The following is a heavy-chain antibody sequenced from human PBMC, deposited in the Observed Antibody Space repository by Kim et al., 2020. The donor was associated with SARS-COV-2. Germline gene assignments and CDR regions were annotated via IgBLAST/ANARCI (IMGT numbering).Heavy chain of an antibody. CDR3: AGMVTMEYIPFDY. D-gene: IGHD3-10*01. V-gene: IGHV4-39*01. Sequence: SETLSLTCTVSGGSISSSSYYWGWIRQPPGKGLEWIGSIYYSGSTYYNPSLKSRVTISVDTSKNQFSLKLSSVTAGDTAVYYCAGMVTMEYIPFDYWGQGTLVTVSS. J-gene: IGHJ4*02. CDR2: IYYSGST. CDR1: GGSISSSSYY.